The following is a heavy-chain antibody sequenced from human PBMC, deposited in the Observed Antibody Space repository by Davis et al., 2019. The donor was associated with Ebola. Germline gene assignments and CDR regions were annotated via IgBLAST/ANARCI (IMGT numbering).Heavy chain of an antibody. CDR1: GGSFSGYY. CDR2: INHSGST. D-gene: IGHD2/OR15-2a*01. J-gene: IGHJ6*03. V-gene: IGHV4-34*01. CDR3: ARVLSRSQGYYMDV. Sequence: PSETLSLTCAVYGGSFSGYYWSWIRQPPGKGLEWIGEINHSGSTNYNPSLKSRVTISVDTSKNQFSLKLSSVTAADTAVYYCARVLSRSQGYYMDVWGKGTTVTVSS.